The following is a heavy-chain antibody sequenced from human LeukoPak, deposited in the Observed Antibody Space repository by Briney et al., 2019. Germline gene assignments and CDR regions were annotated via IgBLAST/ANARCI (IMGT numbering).Heavy chain of an antibody. Sequence: GASVKVSCKASGYTFTSYGISWVRQAPGQGLEWMGWISAYNGNTNYAQKLQSRVTMTTDTSTSTAYMELRSLRSDDTAVYYCARDRNIRDVWFADLDYWGQGTLVTVSS. CDR1: GYTFTSYG. CDR2: ISAYNGNT. CDR3: ARDRNIRDVWFADLDY. V-gene: IGHV1-18*01. D-gene: IGHD3-10*01. J-gene: IGHJ4*02.